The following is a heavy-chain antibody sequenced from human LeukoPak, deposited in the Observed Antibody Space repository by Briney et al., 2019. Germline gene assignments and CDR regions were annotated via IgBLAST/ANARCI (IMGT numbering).Heavy chain of an antibody. CDR2: IEYSGGT. D-gene: IGHD3-10*01. CDR3: ARVKYSSGNTSSWFDP. J-gene: IGHJ5*02. CDR1: GGSISNYH. V-gene: IGHV4-59*08. Sequence: SETLSLTCTVSGGSISNYHWSWFRQPPGTGLEWSGYIEYSGGTTYNASLKSRVTISVDTSKNQFSLKLNSVTAADTAVYYCARVKYSSGNTSSWFDPWGQGIPVAVSS.